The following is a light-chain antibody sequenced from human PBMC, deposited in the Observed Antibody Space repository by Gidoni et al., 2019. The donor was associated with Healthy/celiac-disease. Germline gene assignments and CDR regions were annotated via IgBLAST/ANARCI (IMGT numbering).Light chain of an antibody. V-gene: IGKV1-39*01. CDR3: QQSYSTPWT. J-gene: IGKJ1*01. Sequence: DFPINLSPSSLSASVGDRVTITCRASQSISSYLNWYQQKPGKAPKLLIYAASSLQSGVPSRFSGSGSGTDFTLTISSLQPEDFATYYCQQSYSTPWTFGQGTKVEIK. CDR1: QSISSY. CDR2: AAS.